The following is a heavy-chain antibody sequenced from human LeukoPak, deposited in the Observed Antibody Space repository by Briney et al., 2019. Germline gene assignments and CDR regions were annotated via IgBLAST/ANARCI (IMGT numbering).Heavy chain of an antibody. CDR3: ARTDTAMATDWFDP. Sequence: GGSLRLSCAASGFTFSSYSMNWVRQAPGKGLEWVSSISSSSSYIYYADSVKGRFTISRDNAKNSLYPQMNSLRAEDTAVYYCARTDTAMATDWFDPWGQGTLVTVSS. J-gene: IGHJ5*02. D-gene: IGHD5-18*01. CDR1: GFTFSSYS. V-gene: IGHV3-21*01. CDR2: ISSSSSYI.